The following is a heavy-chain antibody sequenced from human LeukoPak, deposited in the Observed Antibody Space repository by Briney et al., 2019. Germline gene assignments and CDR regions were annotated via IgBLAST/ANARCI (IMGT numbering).Heavy chain of an antibody. CDR1: GGSISSYY. V-gene: IGHV4-59*01. Sequence: SETLSLTCTVSGGSISSYYWSWIRQPPGKGLEWIGYMYYSGSTNYNPSLKSRVTISVDTSKNQFSLKLSSVTAADTAVYYCARGINTVVTFDIWGQGTMVTVSS. J-gene: IGHJ3*02. CDR2: MYYSGST. CDR3: ARGINTVVTFDI. D-gene: IGHD4-23*01.